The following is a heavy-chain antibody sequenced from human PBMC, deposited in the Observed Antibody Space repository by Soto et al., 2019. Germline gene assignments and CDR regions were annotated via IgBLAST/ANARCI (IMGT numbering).Heavy chain of an antibody. V-gene: IGHV1-69*01. D-gene: IGHD3-16*01. CDR1: GGTFSSYV. CDR3: EGVGYLLGESRSYCYFDL. Sequence: QVQLVQSGAEVKKPGSSVKVSCKASGGTFSSYVISWVRQPPGQGLEWMGGIIPIFGTANYAQKFQGRGTITADASTSTAYMELSSVRSEDTAVYYCEGVGYLLGESRSYCYFDLWGRGTLVTVSS. CDR2: IIPIFGTA. J-gene: IGHJ2*01.